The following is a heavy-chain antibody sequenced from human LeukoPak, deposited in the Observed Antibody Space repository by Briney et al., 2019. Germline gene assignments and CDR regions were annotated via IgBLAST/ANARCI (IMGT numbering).Heavy chain of an antibody. CDR2: INPNSGGT. Sequence: ASVEVSCKASGYTFTGYYMHWVRQAPGQGLEWMGWINPNSGGTNYAQKFQGRVTMTRDTSISTAYMELSRLRSDDTAVYYCAREATIKGYYFDYWGQGTLVTVSS. CDR3: AREATIKGYYFDY. CDR1: GYTFTGYY. D-gene: IGHD5-12*01. J-gene: IGHJ4*02. V-gene: IGHV1-2*02.